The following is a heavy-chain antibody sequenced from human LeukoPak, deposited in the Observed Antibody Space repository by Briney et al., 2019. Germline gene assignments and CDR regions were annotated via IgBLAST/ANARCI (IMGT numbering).Heavy chain of an antibody. J-gene: IGHJ4*02. CDR3: ARSAVEMATTYLDY. CDR2: IYTSGST. CDR1: GGSISSYY. D-gene: IGHD5-24*01. V-gene: IGHV4-4*07. Sequence: PSETLSLTCTVSGGSISSYYWSWIRQPAGKGLEWIGRIYTSGSTNYNPSLKSRVTMSVDTSKNQFSLKLSSVTAADTAVYYCARSAVEMATTYLDYWGQGTLVTVSS.